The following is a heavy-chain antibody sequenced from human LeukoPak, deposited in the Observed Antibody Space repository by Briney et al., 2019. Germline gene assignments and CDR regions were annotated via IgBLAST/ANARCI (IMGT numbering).Heavy chain of an antibody. CDR2: IYPGDSDT. CDR1: GYRFTSYW. D-gene: IGHD6-13*01. V-gene: IGHV5-51*01. CDR3: ARNGDSSSWHGYYYGMDV. J-gene: IGHJ6*02. Sequence: GESLKISWKGSGYRFTSYWSGWVGQMPGKGLDWMGIIYPGDSDTRYSPSFQGQVTISADKSISTAYLQWSSLKAADTAMYYCARNGDSSSWHGYYYGMDVWGQGTTVTVSS.